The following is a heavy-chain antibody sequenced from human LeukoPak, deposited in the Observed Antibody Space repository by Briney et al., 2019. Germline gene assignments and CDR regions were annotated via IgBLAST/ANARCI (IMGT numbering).Heavy chain of an antibody. D-gene: IGHD3-22*01. J-gene: IGHJ4*02. CDR1: GFTVSSND. CDR3: VRDDDRPDNGLDY. CDR2: LYSGGAT. V-gene: IGHV3-66*01. Sequence: GGSLRLSCAASGFTVSSNDMTWVRQAPGKGLECVSGLYSGGATYYAESVKGRFTISRDNSKNTLYLQMNSLRAEDTAVYYCVRDDDRPDNGLDYWGRGTLVTVSS.